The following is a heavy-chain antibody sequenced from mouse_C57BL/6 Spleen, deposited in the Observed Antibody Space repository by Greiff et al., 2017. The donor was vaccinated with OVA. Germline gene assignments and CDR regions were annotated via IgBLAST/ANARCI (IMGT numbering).Heavy chain of an antibody. J-gene: IGHJ4*01. V-gene: IGHV1-39*01. CDR3: ASSAYYSNPPSY. CDR1: GYSFTDYN. Sequence: EVHLVESGPELVKPGASVKISCKASGYSFTDYNMNWVKQSNGKSLEWIGVINPNYGTTSYNQKFKGKATLTVDQSSSTAYMQLNSLTSEDSAVYYCASSAYYSNPPSYWGQGTSVTVSS. CDR2: INPNYGTT. D-gene: IGHD2-5*01.